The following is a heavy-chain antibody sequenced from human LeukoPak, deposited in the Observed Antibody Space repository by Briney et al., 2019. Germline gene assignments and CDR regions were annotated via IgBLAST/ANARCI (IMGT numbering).Heavy chain of an antibody. CDR3: ARGYGLRFLVWSKNWFDP. Sequence: PSETLSLTCTVSNGSISSYYWSWIRQSPGKRLEWIGYIHDSGSTNRNPSLESRVATSLDTYKNQFSLKLSSVTAADTAVYYCARGYGLRFLVWSKNWFDPWGQGTLVTVSS. V-gene: IGHV4-59*12. CDR1: NGSISSYY. CDR2: IHDSGST. J-gene: IGHJ5*02. D-gene: IGHD3-3*01.